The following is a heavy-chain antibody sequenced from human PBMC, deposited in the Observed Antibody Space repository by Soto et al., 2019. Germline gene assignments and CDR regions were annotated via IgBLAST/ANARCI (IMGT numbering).Heavy chain of an antibody. CDR1: GYTFTSYY. CDR2: INPSGGST. V-gene: IGHV1-46*01. CDR3: ARGVQLPTSLYYYYGMDG. J-gene: IGHJ6*02. D-gene: IGHD5-18*01. Sequence: GASVKVSCKASGYTFTSYYMHWVRQAPGQGLEWMGIINPSGGSTSYAQKFQGRVTMTRDTSTSTVYMELSSLRSEDTAVYYCARGVQLPTSLYYYYGMDGWGQGTTVTVSS.